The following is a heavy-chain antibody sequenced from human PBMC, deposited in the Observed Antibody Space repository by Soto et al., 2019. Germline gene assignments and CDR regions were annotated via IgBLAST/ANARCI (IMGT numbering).Heavy chain of an antibody. Sequence: EVQLLESGGGLVQPGGSLRLSCAASGFTFSSYAMTWVRQAPGKGLEWVSTISRSGDSTYYRDSVKGGFTISRDNSKNTVYLQMNSLRAEDTAGYYCAKTDKFNPQSSGWANRFDYWGQGTLVTVSS. CDR1: GFTFSSYA. D-gene: IGHD6-19*01. V-gene: IGHV3-23*01. CDR3: AKTDKFNPQSSGWANRFDY. CDR2: ISRSGDST. J-gene: IGHJ4*02.